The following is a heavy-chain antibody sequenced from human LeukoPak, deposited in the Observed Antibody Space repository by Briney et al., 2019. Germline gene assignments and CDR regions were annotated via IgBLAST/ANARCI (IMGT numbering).Heavy chain of an antibody. CDR3: ARDRVQYGSGMT. V-gene: IGHV4-38-2*02. Sequence: SETLSLTCTVSGFSISSGYYWGWIRQPPGKGLEWIGSIHHSGTTYYNPSLKSRVTISMGTSKNQFSLELTSVTAADTAVYYCARDRVQYGSGMTWGQGTLVTVSS. J-gene: IGHJ5*02. CDR1: GFSISSGYY. CDR2: IHHSGTT. D-gene: IGHD3-10*01.